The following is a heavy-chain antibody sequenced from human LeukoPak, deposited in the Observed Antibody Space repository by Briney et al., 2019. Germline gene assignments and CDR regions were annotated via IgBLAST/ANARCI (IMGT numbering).Heavy chain of an antibody. CDR3: ARDAPAAQGCLDY. V-gene: IGHV3-48*03. Sequence: SGGSLRLSCAASGFNFSSYEMNWVRQAPGKGLEWVSYISSSGSTIYYADSVKGRFTISRDNSKNTLYLQMNSLRAEDTAVYYCARDAPAAQGCLDYWGQGTLVTVSS. CDR2: ISSSGSTI. D-gene: IGHD2-2*01. CDR1: GFNFSSYE. J-gene: IGHJ4*02.